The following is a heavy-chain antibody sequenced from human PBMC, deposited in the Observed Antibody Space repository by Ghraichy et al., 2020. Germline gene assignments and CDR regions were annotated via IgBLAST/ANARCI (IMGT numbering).Heavy chain of an antibody. CDR2: ISSSSSYI. CDR1: GFTFSSYS. J-gene: IGHJ4*02. CDR3: ARDRIIAVAGTLDY. V-gene: IGHV3-21*01. D-gene: IGHD6-19*01. Sequence: GESLNISCAASGFTFSSYSMNWVRQAPGKGLEWVSSISSSSSYIYYADSVKGRFTISRDNAKNSLYLQMNSLRAEDTAVYYCARDRIIAVAGTLDYWGQGTLVTVSS.